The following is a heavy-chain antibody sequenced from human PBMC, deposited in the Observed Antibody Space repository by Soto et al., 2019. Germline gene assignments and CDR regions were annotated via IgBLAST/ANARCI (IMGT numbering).Heavy chain of an antibody. CDR3: ARGSLVITAPPDY. CDR2: ISAHNGNT. Sequence: ASVKVSCKASGYTFTKYGINWVRQAPGQGLEWMGWISAHNGNTIYAQKLQGRVTMTTDTATTTAYMELRDLTSDDTAVYYCARGSLVITAPPDYLGQGTLVTVSS. J-gene: IGHJ4*02. CDR1: GYTFTKYG. D-gene: IGHD2-15*01. V-gene: IGHV1-18*04.